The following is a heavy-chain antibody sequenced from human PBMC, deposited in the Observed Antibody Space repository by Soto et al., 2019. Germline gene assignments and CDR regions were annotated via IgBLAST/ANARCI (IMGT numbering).Heavy chain of an antibody. D-gene: IGHD3-3*01. CDR1: GYTFTSYA. Sequence: AASVKVSCKASGYTFTSYARHWVRQAPGQRLEWMGWINAGNGNTKYSQKFQGRVTITRDTSASTAYMELSSLRSEDTAVYYCARDLDITIFGVATPGCLGYWGQGTLVTVSS. J-gene: IGHJ4*02. CDR2: INAGNGNT. CDR3: ARDLDITIFGVATPGCLGY. V-gene: IGHV1-3*01.